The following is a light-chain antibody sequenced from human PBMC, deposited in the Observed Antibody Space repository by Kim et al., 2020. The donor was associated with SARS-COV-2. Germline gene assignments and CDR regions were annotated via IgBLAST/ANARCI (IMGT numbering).Light chain of an antibody. CDR2: VRN. CDR1: SLRSYY. J-gene: IGLJ2*01. CDR3: QSRDSGGKVV. V-gene: IGLV3-19*01. Sequence: SSELTQDPVVSVALGQTVRITCQGDSLRSYYATWYQQKPRQAPVLVIYVRNNRPSGIPDRFSGSASGNTASLTISGTQAEDEADFYCQSRDSGGKVVFGGGTQLTVL.